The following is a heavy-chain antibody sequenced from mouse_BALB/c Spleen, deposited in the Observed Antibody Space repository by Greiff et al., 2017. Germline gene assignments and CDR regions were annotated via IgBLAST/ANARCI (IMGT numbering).Heavy chain of an antibody. CDR1: GFTFSSYT. V-gene: IGHV5-12-2*01. D-gene: IGHD2-4*01. CDR2: ISNGGGST. CDR3: ARQDYDGPWFAY. J-gene: IGHJ3*01. Sequence: EVKVVESGGGLVQPGGSLKLSCAASGFTFSSYTMSWVRQTPEKRLEWVAYISNGGGSTYYPDTVKGRFTISRDNAKNTLYLQMSSLKSEDTAMYYCARQDYDGPWFAYWGQGTLVTVSA.